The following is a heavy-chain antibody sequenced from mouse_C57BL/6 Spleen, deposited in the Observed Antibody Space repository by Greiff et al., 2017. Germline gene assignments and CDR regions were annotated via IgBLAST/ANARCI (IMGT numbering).Heavy chain of an antibody. CDR1: GYAFSSSW. D-gene: IGHD1-1*01. CDR2: IYPGDGAT. CDR3: AREDYYGSSYFDY. V-gene: IGHV1-82*01. Sequence: QVQLQQSGPELVKPGASVKISCKASGYAFSSSWMNWVKQRPGKGLEWIGRIYPGDGATNYNGKFKGKATLTADKSSSTAYMQLSSLTSEDSAVYCCAREDYYGSSYFDYWGQGTTLTVAS. J-gene: IGHJ2*01.